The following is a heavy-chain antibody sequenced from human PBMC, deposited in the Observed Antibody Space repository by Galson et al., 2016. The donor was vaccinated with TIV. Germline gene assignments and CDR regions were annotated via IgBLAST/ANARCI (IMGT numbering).Heavy chain of an antibody. Sequence: SLRLSCAASGFIFTSYWMTWVRQAPGKGLEWVANIRQDGRETYYVDSVKGRFTISRDNAKNFLYLQMSSLRAEDTAFYYCARDLEGWRRAQYDSWGQGTLSPSPQ. V-gene: IGHV3-7*04. D-gene: IGHD6-19*01. CDR1: GFIFTSYW. J-gene: IGHJ4*02. CDR3: ARDLEGWRRAQYDS. CDR2: IRQDGRET.